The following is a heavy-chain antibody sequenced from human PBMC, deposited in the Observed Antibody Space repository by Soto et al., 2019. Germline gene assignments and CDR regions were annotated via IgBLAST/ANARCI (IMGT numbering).Heavy chain of an antibody. V-gene: IGHV5-51*03. CDR2: IYPGYSDT. D-gene: IGHD1-1*01. CDR1: GYSFTTYW. J-gene: IGHJ3*02. CDR3: ARLQVERRAEYGFDM. Sequence: EVQLVQSGAEVKKPGESLKISCKGSGYSFTTYWIVWVRQLPGKGLEWMGIIYPGYSDTRFSPSFQGQVTMSADKSICTVYLQWSSLKASDTAMYYCARLQVERRAEYGFDMWGPGTMVTVSS.